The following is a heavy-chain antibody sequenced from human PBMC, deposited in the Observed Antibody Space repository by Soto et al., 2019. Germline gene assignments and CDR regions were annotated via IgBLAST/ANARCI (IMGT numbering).Heavy chain of an antibody. CDR1: GGTFSTFS. D-gene: IGHD3-22*01. V-gene: IGHV1-69*01. Sequence: QVQLVQSGAELKKPGSSVKVSCRTSGGTFSTFSTSWVRQAPGQGLEWMGGIVPQIGAPNYAPKFQARITITADECTSTSYLELRSLRSEDTAVYYCARAGKGSGYYGTDYWGQGTLVTVSS. J-gene: IGHJ4*02. CDR3: ARAGKGSGYYGTDY. CDR2: IVPQIGAP.